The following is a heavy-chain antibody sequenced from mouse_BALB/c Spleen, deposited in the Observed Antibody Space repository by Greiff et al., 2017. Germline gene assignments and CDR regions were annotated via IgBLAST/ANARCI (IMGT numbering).Heavy chain of an antibody. Sequence: QVQLQQPGAELVKPGASVKLSCKASGYTFTSYWMHWVKQRPGHGLEWIGEINPSNGRTNYNEKFKSKATLTVDKSSSTAYLQLSSLTSEDTAVYYCSRYATVVENAMDYWGQGTTVTVSS. J-gene: IGHJ4*01. CDR1: GYTFTSYW. CDR3: SRYATVVENAMDY. D-gene: IGHD1-1*01. CDR2: INPSNGRT. V-gene: IGHV1S81*02.